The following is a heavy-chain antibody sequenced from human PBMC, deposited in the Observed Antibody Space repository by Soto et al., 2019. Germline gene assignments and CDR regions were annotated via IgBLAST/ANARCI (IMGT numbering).Heavy chain of an antibody. V-gene: IGHV3-23*01. Sequence: PGWSLRLSCASSGFTFISYAMSWARQAPGKGLEWVSAISGSGGSTYYADSVKGRFTISRDNSKNTLYLQMNSLRAEDTAVYYCAKDWSYGYVWGQGTLVTVSS. J-gene: IGHJ4*02. D-gene: IGHD5-18*01. CDR1: GFTFISYA. CDR2: ISGSGGST. CDR3: AKDWSYGYV.